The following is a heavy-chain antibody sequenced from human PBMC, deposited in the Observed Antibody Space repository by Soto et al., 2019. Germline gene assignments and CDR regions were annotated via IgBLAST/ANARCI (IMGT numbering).Heavy chain of an antibody. V-gene: IGHV1-46*01. Sequence: QVQLVQSGAEVKKPGASVKVSCKASGYTFTNYYVQWVRQAPGQGLEWMGVIHPDGGHTHYSQKFQDRVTMTRDTFTSTIYIELSSLRSEDTAVYYCARGDNDYWGQGTLVTVSS. CDR1: GYTFTNYY. CDR2: IHPDGGHT. CDR3: ARGDNDY. J-gene: IGHJ4*02.